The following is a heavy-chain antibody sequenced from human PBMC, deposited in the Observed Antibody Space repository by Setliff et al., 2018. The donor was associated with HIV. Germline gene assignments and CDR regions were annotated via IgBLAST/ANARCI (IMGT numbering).Heavy chain of an antibody. CDR2: INPSGGST. D-gene: IGHD2-2*01. CDR3: ARAYCSTTSCSTSYHYYYMDV. V-gene: IGHV1-46*01. Sequence: ASVKVSCKASGYSLTNYYMHWVRQAPGQGLEWMGIINPSGGSTSYAQKFQGRVTMTRDTSTSTVYMAPSSLRSEDTAVYYCARAYCSTTSCSTSYHYYYMDVWGKGTTVTVSS. J-gene: IGHJ6*03. CDR1: GYSLTNYY.